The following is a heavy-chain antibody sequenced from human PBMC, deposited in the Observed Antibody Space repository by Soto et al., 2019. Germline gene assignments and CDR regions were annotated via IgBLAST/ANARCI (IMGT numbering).Heavy chain of an antibody. J-gene: IGHJ5*02. V-gene: IGHV3-48*02. CDR3: ARESRFLEWLSLNWFDP. Sequence: PGGSLRLSCAVSGFTFSSYAMPWARQAPGKGMEWVAVISNSSSTIYYADSVKGRFTISRDNAKNSLYLQMNSLRDEDTAVYYCARESRFLEWLSLNWFDPWGQGTLVTVSS. CDR1: GFTFSSYA. D-gene: IGHD3-3*01. CDR2: ISNSSSTI.